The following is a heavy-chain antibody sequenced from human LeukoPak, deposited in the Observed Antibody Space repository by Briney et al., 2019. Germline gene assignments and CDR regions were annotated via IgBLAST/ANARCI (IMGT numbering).Heavy chain of an antibody. Sequence: ASVKVSCKASGYTFTSYGISGVRQAPGQGLEWMGWISAYNGNTNYTQKLQGRVTVTTDTSTSTAYMEMRSLRSDDTAVYYCARSLWFGESYYMDVWGKGTTVTVSS. D-gene: IGHD3-10*01. CDR1: GYTFTSYG. CDR3: ARSLWFGESYYMDV. J-gene: IGHJ6*03. CDR2: ISAYNGNT. V-gene: IGHV1-18*01.